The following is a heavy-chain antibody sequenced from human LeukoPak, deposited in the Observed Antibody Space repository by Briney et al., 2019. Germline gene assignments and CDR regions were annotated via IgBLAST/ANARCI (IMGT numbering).Heavy chain of an antibody. CDR2: TIPIFGTA. D-gene: IGHD2-2*01. J-gene: IGHJ4*02. CDR1: GGTFSGYA. CDR3: ASMRLGEDIVVVPAAD. V-gene: IGHV1-69*06. Sequence: SVKVSCKASGGTFSGYAISWVRQAPGQGLEWMGGTIPIFGTANYAQKFQGRVTITADKSTSTAYMELSGLRSEDTAVYYCASMRLGEDIVVVPAADWGQGTLVTVSS.